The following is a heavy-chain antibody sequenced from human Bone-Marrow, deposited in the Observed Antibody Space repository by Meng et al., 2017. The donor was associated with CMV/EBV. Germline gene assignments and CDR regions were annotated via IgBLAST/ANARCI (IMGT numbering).Heavy chain of an antibody. CDR3: ARMKSTIFGVGSYPYYYYGMDV. V-gene: IGHV3-20*04. D-gene: IGHD3-3*01. Sequence: GESLKISCTASGFTFSRYTMNWVRQAPGKGLEWVSGINWNGGSTGYADSVKGRFTISRDNAKNSLYLQMNSLRAEDTALYYCARMKSTIFGVGSYPYYYYGMDVWGQGTTVTGSS. CDR1: GFTFSRYT. J-gene: IGHJ6*02. CDR2: INWNGGST.